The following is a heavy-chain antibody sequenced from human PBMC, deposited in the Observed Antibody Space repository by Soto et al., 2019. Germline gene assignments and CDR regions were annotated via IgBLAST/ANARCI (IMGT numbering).Heavy chain of an antibody. CDR1: GGSISSGGYY. Sequence: SEALSLTCTVSGGSISSGGYYWSWIRQHPGKGLEWIGYIYYSGSTYYNPSLKSRVTISVDTSKNQFSLKLSSVTAADTAVYYCARGPGAIAPRPYYFDYWGQGTLVTVSS. D-gene: IGHD3-16*02. CDR2: IYYSGST. J-gene: IGHJ4*02. CDR3: ARGPGAIAPRPYYFDY. V-gene: IGHV4-31*03.